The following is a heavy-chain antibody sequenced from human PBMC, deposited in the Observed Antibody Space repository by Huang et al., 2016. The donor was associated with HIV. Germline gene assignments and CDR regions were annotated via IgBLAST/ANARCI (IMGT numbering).Heavy chain of an antibody. CDR1: GFPFNEFD. CDR3: AKDGRGSGTYYDYFEY. D-gene: IGHD1-26*01. Sequence: QVQLVESGGGVVQPGRSLRLSCAAFGFPFNEFDMHWVRQAPGKGREWVAIISYDGSSKYHADSVKGRFTISRDNSKNTVYLQMKSLRVEDTAVYYCAKDGRGSGTYYDYFEYWGQGTLVTVSS. V-gene: IGHV3-30*18. CDR2: ISYDGSSK. J-gene: IGHJ4*02.